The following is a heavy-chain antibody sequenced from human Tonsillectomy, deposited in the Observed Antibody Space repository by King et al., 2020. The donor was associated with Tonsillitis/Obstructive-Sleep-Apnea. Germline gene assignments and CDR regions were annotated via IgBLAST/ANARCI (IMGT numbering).Heavy chain of an antibody. D-gene: IGHD1-26*01. CDR1: GFTFSSYE. V-gene: IGHV3-48*03. Sequence: VQLVESGGGLVQPGGSLRLSCAASGFTFSSYEMNWVRQAPGKGLEWVSYISSTGSTIYYADSVKGRFTISRDNAKNSLYLQMNSLRAEDTAVYYCARAWELLSLPEFWNFDYWGQGTLVTVSS. J-gene: IGHJ4*02. CDR2: ISSTGSTI. CDR3: ARAWELLSLPEFWNFDY.